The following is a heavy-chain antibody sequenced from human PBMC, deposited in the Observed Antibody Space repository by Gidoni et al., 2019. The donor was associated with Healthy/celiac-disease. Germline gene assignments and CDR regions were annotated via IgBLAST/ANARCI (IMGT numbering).Heavy chain of an antibody. J-gene: IGHJ6*02. V-gene: IGHV4-34*01. CDR3: ARGWGTNYYGSGSYPPDGMDV. Sequence: QVQLQQWGAGLLKPSETLSLTCAVHGGSFSGYYWSWIRQPPGKGLEWIGEINHSGSTNYNPSLKSRVTISVDTSKNQFSLKLSSVTAADTAVYYCARGWGTNYYGSGSYPPDGMDVWGQGTTVTVSS. CDR2: INHSGST. D-gene: IGHD3-10*01. CDR1: GGSFSGYY.